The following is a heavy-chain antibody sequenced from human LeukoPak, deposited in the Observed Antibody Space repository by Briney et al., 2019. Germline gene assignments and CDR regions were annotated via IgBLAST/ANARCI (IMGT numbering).Heavy chain of an antibody. CDR3: ARAYSFRFDP. CDR1: GGSISSYY. V-gene: IGHV4-59*01. Sequence: KPSETLSLTCTVSGGSISSYYWSSIRQPPGKGLEWIGYIYYSGSTNYNPSLKSRVTISVDTSKNQFSLKLSSVTAADTAVYYCARAYSFRFDPWGQGTLVTVSS. CDR2: IYYSGST. D-gene: IGHD5-18*01. J-gene: IGHJ5*02.